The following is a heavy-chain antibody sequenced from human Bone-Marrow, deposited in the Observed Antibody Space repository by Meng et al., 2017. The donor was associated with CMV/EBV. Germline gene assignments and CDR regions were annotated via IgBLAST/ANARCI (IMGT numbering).Heavy chain of an antibody. Sequence: SETLSLTCTVSGGSISSSSYYWGWIRQPPGKGLEWIGSIYYSGSTYYNPSLKSRVTISVDTSKNQFSLKLSSLTAADTAVYYCAPYYYDSSGYYYDYWGQGTLVTVSS. V-gene: IGHV4-39*07. D-gene: IGHD3-22*01. CDR3: APYYYDSSGYYYDY. J-gene: IGHJ4*02. CDR1: GGSISSSSYY. CDR2: IYYSGST.